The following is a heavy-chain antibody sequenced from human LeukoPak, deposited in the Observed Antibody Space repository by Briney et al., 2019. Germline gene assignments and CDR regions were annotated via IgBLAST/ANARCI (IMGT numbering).Heavy chain of an antibody. CDR2: ISAYNGNT. CDR3: ASQTRIYGDYLIDY. CDR1: GYTFTSYG. D-gene: IGHD4-17*01. J-gene: IGHJ4*02. Sequence: ASVKVSCKASGYTFTSYGISWVRQAPGQGLEWMGWISAYNGNTNYAQKLQGRVTMTTDTSTSTAYTELRSLRSDDTAVYYCASQTRIYGDYLIDYWGQGTLVTVSS. V-gene: IGHV1-18*01.